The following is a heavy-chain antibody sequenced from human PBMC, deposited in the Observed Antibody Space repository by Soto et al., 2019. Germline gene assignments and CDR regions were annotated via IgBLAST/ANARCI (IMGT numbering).Heavy chain of an antibody. Sequence: SETLSLTCAVYGGSFSGYYWSWIRQPPGKGLEWIGEINHSGSTNYNPSLKSRVTISVDTSKNQFSLKLSSVTAADTAVYYCARGRYPKYFDYWGQGTLVTVSS. CDR2: INHSGST. CDR1: GGSFSGYY. D-gene: IGHD2-2*02. V-gene: IGHV4-34*01. CDR3: ARGRYPKYFDY. J-gene: IGHJ4*02.